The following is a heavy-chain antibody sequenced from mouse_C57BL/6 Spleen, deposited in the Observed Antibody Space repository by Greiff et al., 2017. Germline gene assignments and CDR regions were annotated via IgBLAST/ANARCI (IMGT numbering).Heavy chain of an antibody. V-gene: IGHV5-16*01. CDR3: ARGEYYGNAFAY. D-gene: IGHD2-1*01. Sequence: DVTLVESEGGLVQPGSSMKLSCTASGFTFSDYYMAWVRQVPEKGLEWVANINYDGSSTYYLDSLKSRFIISRDNAKNILYLQMSSLKSEDTATYYCARGEYYGNAFAYWGQGTLVTVSA. CDR2: INYDGSST. CDR1: GFTFSDYY. J-gene: IGHJ3*01.